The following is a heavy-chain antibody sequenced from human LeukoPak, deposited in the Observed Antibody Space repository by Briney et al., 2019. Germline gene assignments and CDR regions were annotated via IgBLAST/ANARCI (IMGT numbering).Heavy chain of an antibody. CDR2: INPNSGGT. J-gene: IGHJ3*02. V-gene: IGHV1-2*02. Sequence: ASVKVSCKASAYTFTDYYMHCVRQAPGQGLEWMGWINPNSGGTNYAQKFQGRVTMTRDTSICTAYMELSRLISDDTALYYCAREIVVGLNAFDIGGQGTMVSVSS. CDR3: AREIVVGLNAFDI. CDR1: AYTFTDYY. D-gene: IGHD3-22*01.